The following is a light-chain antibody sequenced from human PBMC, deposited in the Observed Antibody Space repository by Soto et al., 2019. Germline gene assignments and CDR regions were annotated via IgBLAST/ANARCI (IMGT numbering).Light chain of an antibody. V-gene: IGKV1-5*01. CDR1: QSVNTW. CDR3: QQYHAYSRT. J-gene: IGKJ1*01. CDR2: DAS. Sequence: DIQMTQSPSTLSASVGDRVTITCQASQSVNTWLAWYQQKPGKAPKTLIYDASDLESGVPSRFSRSGSGTEFTPTISSLQPDDFATSYCQQYHAYSRTFGQGTKVEIK.